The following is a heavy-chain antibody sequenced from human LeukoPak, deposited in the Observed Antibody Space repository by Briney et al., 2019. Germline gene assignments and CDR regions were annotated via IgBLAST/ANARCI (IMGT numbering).Heavy chain of an antibody. CDR1: GFTFSSYA. Sequence: PGGSLRLSCAASGFTFSSYAMSWVRQAPGKGLEWVSAISGSGGSTYYADSVKGRFTISRDNSKNTLYLQMNSLRAEDTAEYYRAKVPLGYCSGGSCYYFDYWGQGTLVTVSS. J-gene: IGHJ4*02. CDR2: ISGSGGST. CDR3: AKVPLGYCSGGSCYYFDY. D-gene: IGHD2-15*01. V-gene: IGHV3-23*01.